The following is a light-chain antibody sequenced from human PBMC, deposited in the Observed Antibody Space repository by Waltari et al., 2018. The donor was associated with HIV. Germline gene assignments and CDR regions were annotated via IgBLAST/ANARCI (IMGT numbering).Light chain of an antibody. CDR1: SSDVGGYKY. CDR2: EVN. Sequence: QSALTQPPSASGSPGQSVTISCTGTSSDVGGYKYVSWYQQYPGKAPKLIIFEVNKRPSGVPDRFSGSKSANTASLTVSGLQADDEADYYCSSNAGNNTYVVFGGGTELTVL. CDR3: SSNAGNNTYVV. V-gene: IGLV2-8*01. J-gene: IGLJ2*01.